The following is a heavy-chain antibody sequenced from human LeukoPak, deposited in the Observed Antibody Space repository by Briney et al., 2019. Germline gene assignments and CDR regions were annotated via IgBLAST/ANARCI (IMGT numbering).Heavy chain of an antibody. V-gene: IGHV4-4*08. J-gene: IGHJ6*02. CDR3: ARRGSGNGDTYAGMDV. CDR2: MLSTGGT. D-gene: IGHD2-21*02. CDR1: SGSISSYY. Sequence: PSETLSLTCTVSSGSISSYYWSWIRQPPGKGLEWIGSMLSTGGTWYNPSLTSRVTISVDTSKNQFSLNLTSVTATDTALYFCARRGSGNGDTYAGMDVWGQGTTVTVSS.